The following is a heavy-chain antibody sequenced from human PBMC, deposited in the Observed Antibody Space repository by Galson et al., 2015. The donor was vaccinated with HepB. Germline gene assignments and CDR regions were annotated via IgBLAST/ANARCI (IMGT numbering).Heavy chain of an antibody. J-gene: IGHJ4*02. V-gene: IGHV3-74*01. Sequence: SLRLSCAASGFTFSSYWMHWVRQAPGKGLVWVSRINSDGSSTSYADSVKGRFTISRDNAKNTLYLQMNSLRAEDTAVYYCARDGLSAGWRFLEWLPHNDWGQGTLVTVSS. D-gene: IGHD3-3*01. CDR2: INSDGSST. CDR3: ARDGLSAGWRFLEWLPHND. CDR1: GFTFSSYW.